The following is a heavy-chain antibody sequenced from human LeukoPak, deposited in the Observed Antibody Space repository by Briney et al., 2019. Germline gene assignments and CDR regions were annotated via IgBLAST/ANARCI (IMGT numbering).Heavy chain of an antibody. CDR1: VFTFSSYS. J-gene: IGHJ4*02. CDR3: ARVYCGGDCPNDY. D-gene: IGHD2-21*02. V-gene: IGHV3-21*01. Sequence: GGSLRLSCAASVFTFSSYSMNWVRQAAWPGLEWLSSISSSSCYIYYADSVKGRYTISRDNAKNSLYLQMNSLRAEDTAVYYCARVYCGGDCPNDYWGQGTLVSVLS. CDR2: ISSSSCYI.